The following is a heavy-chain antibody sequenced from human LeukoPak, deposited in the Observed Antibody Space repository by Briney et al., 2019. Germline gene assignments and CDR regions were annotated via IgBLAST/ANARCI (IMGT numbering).Heavy chain of an antibody. CDR1: GFTFDDYA. J-gene: IGHJ4*02. Sequence: PGGSLRLSCAAFGFTFDDYAMHWVRHAPGKGLEWVSGISWNSGSIGYADSVKGRFTISRDNAKNSLYLQMNSLRTEDTALYYCAKANMKGRVWFGELFFDYWGQGTLVTVSS. D-gene: IGHD3-10*01. CDR2: ISWNSGSI. V-gene: IGHV3-9*01. CDR3: AKANMKGRVWFGELFFDY.